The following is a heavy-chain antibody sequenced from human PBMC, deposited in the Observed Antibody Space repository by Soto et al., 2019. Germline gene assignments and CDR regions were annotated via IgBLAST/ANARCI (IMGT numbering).Heavy chain of an antibody. CDR3: ARADIVVVPAAGDNWFDP. CDR2: ISAYNGNT. D-gene: IGHD2-2*01. J-gene: IGHJ5*02. Sequence: ASVKVSCKASGYTFTSYGISWVRQAPGQGLEWMGWISAYNGNTNYAQKLQGRVTMTTDTSTSTAYMELRSLRSDDTAVYYCARADIVVVPAAGDNWFDPWGQGTLVTVSS. CDR1: GYTFTSYG. V-gene: IGHV1-18*04.